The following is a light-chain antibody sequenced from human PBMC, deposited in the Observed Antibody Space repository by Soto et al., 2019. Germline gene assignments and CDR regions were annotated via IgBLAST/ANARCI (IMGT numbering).Light chain of an antibody. CDR3: QQYNNWPRT. V-gene: IGKV3-20*01. CDR1: QSVSSSY. CDR2: GAS. J-gene: IGKJ1*01. Sequence: EVVLTQSPVTLALSRGERATLSCRASQSVSSSYLAWYQHRPGQAPRLLIFGASSRATGIPDRFSGTGSGTDFTLTISSLQSEDFAVYYCQQYNNWPRTFGQGTQGGYQ.